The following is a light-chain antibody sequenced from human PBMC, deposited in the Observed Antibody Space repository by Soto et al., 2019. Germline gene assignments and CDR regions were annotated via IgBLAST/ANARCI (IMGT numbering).Light chain of an antibody. J-gene: IGLJ2*01. CDR2: QDT. Sequence: SYELTQPPSVSVSPGQTASIGCSGHKLGDKYACWYQQKPGQSPVLVIYQDTKRPSGIPERFSGSNSGNTATLTISGTQAMDEADYYCQAWDSSTVGFGGGTKLTVL. CDR3: QAWDSSTVG. V-gene: IGLV3-1*01. CDR1: KLGDKY.